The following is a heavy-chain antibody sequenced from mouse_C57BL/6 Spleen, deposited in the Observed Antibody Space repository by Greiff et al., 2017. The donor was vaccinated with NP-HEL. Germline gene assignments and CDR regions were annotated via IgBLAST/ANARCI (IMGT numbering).Heavy chain of an antibody. CDR1: GYTFTSYG. CDR2: IYPRSGNT. Sequence: VQLQQSGAGLARPGASVKLSCKASGYTFTSYGISWVKQRTGQGLEWIGEIYPRSGNTYYNEKFKGKATLTADKSSSTAYMELRSLTSEDSAVYFWARGGTTNYFDYWGQGTTLTVSS. D-gene: IGHD1-1*01. V-gene: IGHV1-81*01. J-gene: IGHJ2*01. CDR3: ARGGTTNYFDY.